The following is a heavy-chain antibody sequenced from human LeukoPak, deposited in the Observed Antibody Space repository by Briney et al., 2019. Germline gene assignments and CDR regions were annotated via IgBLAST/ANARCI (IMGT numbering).Heavy chain of an antibody. V-gene: IGHV4-34*01. D-gene: IGHD3-10*01. CDR2: INHSGST. Sequence: PWESLSLSCAVYGLTFSGYYRSWIRQPPGKGLEWIGEINHSGSTNYYASLKSRVTISFNTSNNQISYLLIPVTGADTTVYYCARVRGRGIKGPWGQGTLVTVSS. J-gene: IGHJ5*02. CDR3: ARVRGRGIKGP. CDR1: GLTFSGYY.